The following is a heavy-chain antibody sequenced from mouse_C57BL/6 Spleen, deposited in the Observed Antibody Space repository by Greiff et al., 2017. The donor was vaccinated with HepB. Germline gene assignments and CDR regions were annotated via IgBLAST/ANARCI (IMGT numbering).Heavy chain of an antibody. CDR2: IWSGGST. Sequence: VQLQQSGPGLVQPSQSLSITCTVSGFSFTSYGVHWVRQSPGKGLEWLGVIWSGGSTDYNAAFISRLSISKENSKSQVVFKMNSLQADDTAIYYCASSYYSNSGYFDYWGQGTTLTVSS. CDR1: GFSFTSYG. V-gene: IGHV2-2*01. CDR3: ASSYYSNSGYFDY. D-gene: IGHD2-5*01. J-gene: IGHJ2*01.